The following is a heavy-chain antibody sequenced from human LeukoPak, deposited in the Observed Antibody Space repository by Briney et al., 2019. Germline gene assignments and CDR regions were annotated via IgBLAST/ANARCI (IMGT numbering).Heavy chain of an antibody. V-gene: IGHV4-59*12. J-gene: IGHJ4*02. CDR2: IYYSGST. Sequence: SETLSLTCTVSGGSISSYYWSWIRQPPGKGLEWIGYIYYSGSTYYNPSLKSRVTISVDTSKNQFSLKLSSVTAADTAVYYCARESRYGSGSYGFYWGQGTLVTVSS. D-gene: IGHD3-10*01. CDR1: GGSISSYY. CDR3: ARESRYGSGSYGFY.